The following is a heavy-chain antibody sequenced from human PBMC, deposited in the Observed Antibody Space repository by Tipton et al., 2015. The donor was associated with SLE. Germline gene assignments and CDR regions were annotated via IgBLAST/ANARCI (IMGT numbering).Heavy chain of an antibody. J-gene: IGHJ6*02. CDR1: GGSISSSY. CDR3: ARRLDYYGSGGMDV. D-gene: IGHD3-10*01. Sequence: TLSLTCTVSGGSISSSYWSWIRQPPGKGLGWIGYIYYSGSTNYNPSLKSRVTISVDTSKNQFSLKLSSVTAADTAVYYCARRLDYYGSGGMDVWGQGTTVTVSS. V-gene: IGHV4-59*08. CDR2: IYYSGST.